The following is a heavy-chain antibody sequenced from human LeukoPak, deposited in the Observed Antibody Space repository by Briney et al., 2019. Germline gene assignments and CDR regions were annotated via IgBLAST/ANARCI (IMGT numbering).Heavy chain of an antibody. D-gene: IGHD3-10*01. J-gene: IGHJ6*02. CDR2: IRYDGSNK. V-gene: IGHV3-30*02. CDR3: ARDQILLTMVRGVISFMDV. Sequence: GGSLRLSCAASGFTFSSYGMHWVRQTPGKGLEWVAFIRYDGSNKYYADSVKGRFTISRDNSKNTLYLQMNSLRAEDTAVYYCARDQILLTMVRGVISFMDVGGQGTPVTVSS. CDR1: GFTFSSYG.